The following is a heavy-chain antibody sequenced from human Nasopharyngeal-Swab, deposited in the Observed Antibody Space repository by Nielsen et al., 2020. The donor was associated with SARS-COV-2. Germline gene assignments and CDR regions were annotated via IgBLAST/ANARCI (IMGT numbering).Heavy chain of an antibody. CDR3: ARDRTGLLPRMDDAFDI. V-gene: IGHV3-48*01. J-gene: IGHJ3*02. CDR1: GFTFSSYS. Sequence: GESLKISCAASGFTFSSYSMNWVRQAPGKGLEWVSYISSSSSTIYYADSVKGRFTISRDNAKNSLYLQMNSLRAEDTAVYYCARDRTGLLPRMDDAFDIWGQGTMVTVSS. CDR2: ISSSSSTI. D-gene: IGHD1-14*01.